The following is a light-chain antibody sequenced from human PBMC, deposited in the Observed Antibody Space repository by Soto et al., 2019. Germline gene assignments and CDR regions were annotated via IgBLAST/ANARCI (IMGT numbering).Light chain of an antibody. CDR2: DVS. Sequence: DIQMTQSPSSLSASVGDRVTITCQASQDISKYLIWYQQRPGKAPKLLIYDVSSLQSGVPSRFSGSGSGTEFTLTISSLQPDDFATYYCQHYKMYSPWTFGQGTKVDIK. CDR1: QDISKY. J-gene: IGKJ1*01. V-gene: IGKV1-16*01. CDR3: QHYKMYSPWT.